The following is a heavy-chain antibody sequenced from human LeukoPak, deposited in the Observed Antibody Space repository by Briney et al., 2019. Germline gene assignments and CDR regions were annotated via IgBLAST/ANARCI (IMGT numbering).Heavy chain of an antibody. V-gene: IGHV4-59*07. Sequence: PSDTLYLTCNASGGSFSSQYWSWIRQPPGKGLEWIGYIYYSGSTNYNPSLKRRVTISVDTSKNQYALELSSVTAADTAVYYCARRNGCSSSSCYYYFDYWGQGTLVTVSS. CDR3: ARRNGCSSSSCYYYFDY. J-gene: IGHJ4*02. CDR1: GGSFSSQY. CDR2: IYYSGST. D-gene: IGHD2-2*01.